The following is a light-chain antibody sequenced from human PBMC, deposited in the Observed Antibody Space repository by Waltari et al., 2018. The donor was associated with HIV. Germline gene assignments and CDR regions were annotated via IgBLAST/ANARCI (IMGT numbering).Light chain of an antibody. CDR1: SSNIGAGYD. CDR3: QSYDSSLSNSYV. CDR2: DTN. J-gene: IGLJ1*01. V-gene: IGLV1-40*01. Sequence: VLTQQPSVSGAPGQRVTIPCPGSSSNIGAGYDAHWYQHLPGAAPKALIYDTNNRPSGVPDRFSGSRSGTSASLAITGLQAEDEADYYCQSYDSSLSNSYVFGTGTKVTVL.